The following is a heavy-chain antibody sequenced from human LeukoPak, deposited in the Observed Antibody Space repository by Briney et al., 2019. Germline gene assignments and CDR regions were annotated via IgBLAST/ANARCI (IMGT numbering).Heavy chain of an antibody. J-gene: IGHJ4*02. Sequence: PSETLSLTCAVYGGSFSGYYWSWIRQPPGKGLEWIGEINHSGSTNYNPSLKSRVTISVDTSKNQFSLKLSSVTAADTAVYYCARLPSRYYYGSGSYRGYFDYWGQGTLVTVSS. CDR1: GGSFSGYY. V-gene: IGHV4-34*01. CDR3: ARLPSRYYYGSGSYRGYFDY. CDR2: INHSGST. D-gene: IGHD3-10*01.